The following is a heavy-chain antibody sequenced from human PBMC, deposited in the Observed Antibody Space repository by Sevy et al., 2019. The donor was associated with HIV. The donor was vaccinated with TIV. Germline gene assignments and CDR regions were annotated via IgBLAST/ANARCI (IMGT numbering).Heavy chain of an antibody. Sequence: GGCLRLSCAASGFTFSTYAMSWVRQAPGKGLEWVSAISGSGGSTYYADSVKGRFTISRDNSKKTLYLQMNSLRAEDTAVYYCAKGDTNYYGMDVWGQGTTVTVSS. J-gene: IGHJ6*02. V-gene: IGHV3-23*01. CDR1: GFTFSTYA. CDR3: AKGDTNYYGMDV. CDR2: ISGSGGST.